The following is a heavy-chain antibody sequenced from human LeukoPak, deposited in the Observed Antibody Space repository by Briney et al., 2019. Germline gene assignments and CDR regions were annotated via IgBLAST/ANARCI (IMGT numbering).Heavy chain of an antibody. CDR3: AREGPYSGSFF. J-gene: IGHJ4*02. V-gene: IGHV1-3*01. CDR2: INAGNGDT. CDR1: GYTFTRYA. Sequence: ASVKVSCKASGYTFTRYAMHWVRQAPGQRLEWMGWINAGNGDTKYAQKLQGRVTMTTDTSTSTAYMELRSLRSDDTAVYYCAREGPYSGSFFWGQGTLVTVSS. D-gene: IGHD1-26*01.